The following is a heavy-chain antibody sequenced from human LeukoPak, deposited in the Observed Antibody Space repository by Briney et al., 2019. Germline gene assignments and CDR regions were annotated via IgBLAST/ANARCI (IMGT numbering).Heavy chain of an antibody. J-gene: IGHJ4*02. CDR2: MNPNSGNT. CDR3: ARGSRVPSDY. V-gene: IGHV1-8*03. CDR1: GGTFNNYA. D-gene: IGHD1-1*01. Sequence: ASVKVSCTASGGTFNNYAINWVRQATGQGLEWIGWMNPNSGNTGYAQKFQGRVTITRNTSISTAYMELSSLRSEDTAVYYCARGSRVPSDYWGQGTLVTVSS.